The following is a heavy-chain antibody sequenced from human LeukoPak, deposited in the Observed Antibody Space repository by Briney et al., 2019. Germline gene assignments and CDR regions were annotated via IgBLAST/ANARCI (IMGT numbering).Heavy chain of an antibody. CDR2: IYYSGST. CDR3: ARHRGSSWYNDY. Sequence: SETLSLTCTVSGYSISSGYYWGWIRQPPGKGLEWIGSIYYSGSTYYNPSLKSRVTISVDTSKNQFSLKLSSVTAADTAVYYCARHRGSSWYNDYWGQGTLVTVSS. D-gene: IGHD6-13*01. J-gene: IGHJ4*02. CDR1: GYSISSGYY. V-gene: IGHV4-38-2*02.